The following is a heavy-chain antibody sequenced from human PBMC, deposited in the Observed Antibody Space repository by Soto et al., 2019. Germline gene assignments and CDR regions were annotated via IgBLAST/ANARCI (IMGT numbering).Heavy chain of an antibody. J-gene: IGHJ4*02. D-gene: IGHD1-26*01. Sequence: QVQLVQSGAEVKKPGASVKVSCKASGYTFTSYDINWVRQATGQGSEWMGWMNANSGNPGYAQKSQGRVTMTKNTSLSTAYMELSSLRSEDTAVYYCASQKVDGSDYWGQGTLVTVSS. CDR2: MNANSGNP. V-gene: IGHV1-8*01. CDR3: ASQKVDGSDY. CDR1: GYTFTSYD.